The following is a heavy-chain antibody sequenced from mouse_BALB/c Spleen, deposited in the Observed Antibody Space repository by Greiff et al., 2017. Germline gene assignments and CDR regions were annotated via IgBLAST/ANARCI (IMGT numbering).Heavy chain of an antibody. Sequence: QVQLQQPGAELVKPGASVKLSCKASGYTFTSYWMHWVKQRPGQGLEWIGEINPSNGRTNYNEKFKSKATLTVDKSSSTACMQLSSPTSEDSAVYYCARSGLGHGMDYWGQGTSVTVSS. CDR3: ARSGLGHGMDY. CDR1: GYTFTSYW. CDR2: INPSNGRT. D-gene: IGHD3-3*01. J-gene: IGHJ4*01. V-gene: IGHV1S81*02.